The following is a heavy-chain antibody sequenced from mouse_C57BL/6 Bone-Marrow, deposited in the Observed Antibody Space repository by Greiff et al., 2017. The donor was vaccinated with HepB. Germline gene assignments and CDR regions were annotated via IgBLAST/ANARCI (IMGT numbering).Heavy chain of an antibody. CDR1: DYTFTEYT. CDR3: ARHPYSSGYGYAMDY. V-gene: IGHV1-62-2*01. D-gene: IGHD3-2*02. CDR2: FYPGSGSI. J-gene: IGHJ4*01. Sequence: VQGVESGAELVKPGASVKLSCKASDYTFTEYTIHWVKQRSGQGLEWIGWFYPGSGSIKYNEKFKDKATLTADKSSSTVYMELSRLTSEDSAVYFCARHPYSSGYGYAMDYWGQGTSVTVSS.